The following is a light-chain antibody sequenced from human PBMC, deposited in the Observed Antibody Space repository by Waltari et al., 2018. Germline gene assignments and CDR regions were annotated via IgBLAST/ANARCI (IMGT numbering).Light chain of an antibody. CDR2: HAS. CDR3: QQYVTLPAT. CDR1: QSVRWF. Sequence: EIVLPQSPDTLSLSPGERATLSCRASQSVRWFLAWDQQKPGQAPRLLIYHASSRATGIPDMFSGSGSGTDLRLTISRLEPEDFAVYYCQQYVTLPATFGQGTKLEIK. V-gene: IGKV3-20*01. J-gene: IGKJ1*01.